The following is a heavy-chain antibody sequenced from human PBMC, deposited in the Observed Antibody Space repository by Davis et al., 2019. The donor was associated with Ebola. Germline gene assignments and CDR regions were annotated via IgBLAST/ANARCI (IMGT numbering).Heavy chain of an antibody. CDR3: ARQGAYYYGSGSYHISPKFDP. D-gene: IGHD3-10*01. V-gene: IGHV4-34*01. CDR2: INHSGST. Sequence: SETLSLTCAVYGGSFSGYYWSWIRQPPGKGLEWIGEINHSGSTNYNPSLKSRVTISVDTSKNQFSLKLSSVTAADTAVYYCARQGAYYYGSGSYHISPKFDPWGQGTLVTVSS. CDR1: GGSFSGYY. J-gene: IGHJ5*02.